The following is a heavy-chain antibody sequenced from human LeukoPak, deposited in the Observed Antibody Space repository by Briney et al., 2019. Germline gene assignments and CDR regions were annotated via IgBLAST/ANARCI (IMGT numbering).Heavy chain of an antibody. J-gene: IGHJ4*02. V-gene: IGHV3-74*01. Sequence: PGGSLRLSCAASGFTFSSYWMHWVRQAPGKGLVWVSRINTDGSSTSYADSVKGRFTISRDNAKNTLYLQMNSLRAEDTAVYCCARDGAWLMRAYFDYWGQGTLVTVSS. D-gene: IGHD6-19*01. CDR1: GFTFSSYW. CDR2: INTDGSST. CDR3: ARDGAWLMRAYFDY.